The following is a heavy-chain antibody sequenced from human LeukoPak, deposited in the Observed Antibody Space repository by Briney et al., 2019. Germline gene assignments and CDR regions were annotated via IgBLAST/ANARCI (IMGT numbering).Heavy chain of an antibody. CDR1: GFTFSSYA. CDR2: ISYDGSNK. Sequence: GGSLRLSCAASGFTFSSYAMHWVRQAPGKGLEWVAVISYDGSNKYYADSVKGRFTISRDNSKNTLYLQMNSLRAEDTAVYYCAREGKSGPFDYWGQGTLVTASS. V-gene: IGHV3-30*04. J-gene: IGHJ4*02. D-gene: IGHD3-3*01. CDR3: AREGKSGPFDY.